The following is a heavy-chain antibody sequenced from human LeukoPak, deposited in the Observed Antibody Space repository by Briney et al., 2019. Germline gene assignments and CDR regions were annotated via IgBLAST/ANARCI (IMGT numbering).Heavy chain of an antibody. J-gene: IGHJ4*02. CDR1: GYTFTGYY. Sequence: GASVRVSCKASGYTFTGYYMHWVRQAPGQGLEWMGWINPNSGGTNYAQKFQGRVTMTRDTSISTAYMELSSLRSEDTAVYYCASTRRYSYGRLDFGDFDYWGQGTLVTVSS. D-gene: IGHD5-18*01. V-gene: IGHV1-2*02. CDR3: ASTRRYSYGRLDFGDFDY. CDR2: INPNSGGT.